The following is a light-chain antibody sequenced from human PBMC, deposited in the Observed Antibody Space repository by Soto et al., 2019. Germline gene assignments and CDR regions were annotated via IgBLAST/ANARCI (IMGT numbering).Light chain of an antibody. CDR2: EGS. CDR1: SSDIGSYNL. V-gene: IGLV2-23*01. Sequence: QSVLTQPASVSGSPGQSITISCTGSSSDIGSYNLVSWYQQRPGKAPKLLIFEGSKRPSGISDRFSGSKSGNTASLTISGLQAEDESDYYCCSYTGGRTHDVFGPGTKLTVL. CDR3: CSYTGGRTHDV. J-gene: IGLJ1*01.